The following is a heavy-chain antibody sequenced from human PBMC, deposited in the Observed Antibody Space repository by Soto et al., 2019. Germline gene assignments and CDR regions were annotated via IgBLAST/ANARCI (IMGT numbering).Heavy chain of an antibody. CDR3: ARAPYSSSSFFLDY. Sequence: GASVKVSCKASGYSFTAFHMHWVRQAPGLGLEWMGIINPNIGYANIAQRFQGRVALTWDMSTSTVYMELSGLRSDDTAVYYCARAPYSSSSFFLDYWGQGTPVTVSS. J-gene: IGHJ4*02. D-gene: IGHD6-6*01. CDR1: GYSFTAFH. CDR2: INPNIGYA. V-gene: IGHV1-46*01.